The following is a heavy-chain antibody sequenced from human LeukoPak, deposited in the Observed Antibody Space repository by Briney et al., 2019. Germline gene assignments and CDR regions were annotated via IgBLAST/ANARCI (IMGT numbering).Heavy chain of an antibody. CDR3: ARVDSSSWYLDY. CDR2: INSDGSST. CDR1: GFTFSGHW. Sequence: GGSLRLSCAASGFTFSGHWMDWVRQAPGKGLAWVSRINSDGSSTSYADSVKGRFTISRDNSKNTLYLQMNSLRAEDTAVYYCARVDSSSWYLDYWGQGTLVTVSS. V-gene: IGHV3-74*01. J-gene: IGHJ4*02. D-gene: IGHD6-13*01.